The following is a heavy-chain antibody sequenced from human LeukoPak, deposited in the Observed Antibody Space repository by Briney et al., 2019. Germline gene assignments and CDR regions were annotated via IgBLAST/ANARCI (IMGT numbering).Heavy chain of an antibody. CDR2: TNQSGST. J-gene: IGHJ4*02. Sequence: KPSETLSLTCAVYGGSFSGYYWSWIRHPPGKGLECIGETNQSGSTNYNPSLKSRVTISVDTSKNQFSLKLSSVTAADTAVYYCASGGLGYCSSTSCYPPAGDYWGQGTLVTVSS. V-gene: IGHV4-34*01. D-gene: IGHD2-2*01. CDR3: ASGGLGYCSSTSCYPPAGDY. CDR1: GGSFSGYY.